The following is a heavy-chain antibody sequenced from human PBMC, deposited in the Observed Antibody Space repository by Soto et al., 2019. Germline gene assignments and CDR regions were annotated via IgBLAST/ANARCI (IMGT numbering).Heavy chain of an antibody. CDR2: ILSHGGTT. CDR1: GFTFSSYG. J-gene: IGHJ3*02. Sequence: GGSLRLSCSASGFTFSSYGMHWVRQAPGKGLEFVSAILSHGGTTYYADSVRGRFTISRDNSKNTLFLQMSSLRADDTAVYYCAKGKSEGSRTMIVVVIPYSDAFDIWGQGTMVTVSS. CDR3: AKGKSEGSRTMIVVVIPYSDAFDI. V-gene: IGHV3-64D*06. D-gene: IGHD3-22*01.